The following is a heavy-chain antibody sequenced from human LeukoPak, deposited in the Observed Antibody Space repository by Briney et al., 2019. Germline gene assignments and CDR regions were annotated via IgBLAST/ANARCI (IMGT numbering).Heavy chain of an antibody. Sequence: PGGSLRLSCAASGFTFSSYAMHWVRQAPGKGLEWVAVISYDGSNKYYADSVKGRFTISRDNSKNTLYLQMNSLRAEDTAVYYCARVRYGGDCYPAGCAFDIWGQGTMVTVSS. J-gene: IGHJ3*02. CDR1: GFTFSSYA. D-gene: IGHD2-21*02. CDR2: ISYDGSNK. CDR3: ARVRYGGDCYPAGCAFDI. V-gene: IGHV3-30-3*01.